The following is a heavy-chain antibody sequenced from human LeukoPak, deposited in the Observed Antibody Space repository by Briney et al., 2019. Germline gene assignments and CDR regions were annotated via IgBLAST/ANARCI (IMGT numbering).Heavy chain of an antibody. CDR1: GFTLSSYG. J-gene: IGHJ4*02. D-gene: IGHD3-10*01. CDR3: ARVVTARGIDY. CDR2: ISYDGSNK. Sequence: GGSLRLSCAASGFTLSSYGMHWVRQAPGKGLEWVAVISYDGSNKYYADSVKGRFTISRDNSKNTLYLQMNSLRAEDTAVYYCARVVTARGIDYWGQGTLVTVSS. V-gene: IGHV3-30*03.